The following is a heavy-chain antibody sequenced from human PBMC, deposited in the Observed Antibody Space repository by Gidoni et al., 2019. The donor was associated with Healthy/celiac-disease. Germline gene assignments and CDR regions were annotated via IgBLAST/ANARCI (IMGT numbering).Heavy chain of an antibody. CDR1: GGSISSSSYY. V-gene: IGHV4-39*01. CDR3: ARRDWALDY. Sequence: QLQLQESGPGLVKPSETLSLTCTVSGGSISSSSYYWGWIRQPPGKGLEWIGSIYYSGSPSYTPSLKSRVTISVDTSKNQFSLKLSSVTAADTAVYYCARRDWALDYWGQGTLVTVSS. J-gene: IGHJ4*02. CDR2: IYYSGSP. D-gene: IGHD2-21*01.